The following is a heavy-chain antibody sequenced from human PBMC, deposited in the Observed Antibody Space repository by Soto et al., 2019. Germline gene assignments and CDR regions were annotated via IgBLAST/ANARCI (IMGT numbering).Heavy chain of an antibody. D-gene: IGHD3-22*01. CDR1: GGSISSGY. Sequence: SETLSLTCSVSGGSISSGYWTWIRQPPGKGLEWIGYIYYGGSINYNPSLKSRVIISVDTAKNQFSLRLSSVTAADTAVYYCTGAYYDINGYSLDPWGQGTSDTVSS. V-gene: IGHV4-59*01. CDR2: IYYGGSI. J-gene: IGHJ5*02. CDR3: TGAYYDINGYSLDP.